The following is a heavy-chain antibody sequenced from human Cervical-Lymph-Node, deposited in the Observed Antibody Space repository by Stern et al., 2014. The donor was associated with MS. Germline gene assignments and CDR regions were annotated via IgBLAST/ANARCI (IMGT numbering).Heavy chain of an antibody. D-gene: IGHD3-3*01. CDR3: ARAIFGVNTAAMAPDAFDS. Sequence: EVQLLESGGGLIQPGGSLRLSCAAPGFTVSKNYMSWVRQAPGKGLEWVSLIYTDGSTYYAGSVKGRFTIARDSSKNMLFLQRNSLRAEDTAMYYCARAIFGVNTAAMAPDAFDSWGQGTMVTVSS. J-gene: IGHJ3*01. CDR1: GFTVSKNY. V-gene: IGHV3-53*01. CDR2: IYTDGST.